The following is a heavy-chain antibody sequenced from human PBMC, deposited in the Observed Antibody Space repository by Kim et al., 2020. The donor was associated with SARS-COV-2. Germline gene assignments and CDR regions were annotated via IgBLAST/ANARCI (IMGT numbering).Heavy chain of an antibody. CDR1: GFTFSDYY. CDR2: ISSSGSTI. V-gene: IGHV3-11*01. Sequence: GGSLRLSCAASGFTFSDYYMSWIRQAPGKGLEWVSYISSSGSTIYYADSVKGRFTITRDNAKNSLYLQMNSLRAEDTAVYYCARDDISVARLGVSGMDVWGQGTTVTVSS. CDR3: ARDDISVARLGVSGMDV. D-gene: IGHD6-19*01. J-gene: IGHJ6*02.